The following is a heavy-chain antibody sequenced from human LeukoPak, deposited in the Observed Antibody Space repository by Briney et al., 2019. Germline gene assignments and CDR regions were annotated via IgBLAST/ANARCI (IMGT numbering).Heavy chain of an antibody. V-gene: IGHV4-59*01. J-gene: IGHJ4*02. CDR2: IYYSGST. CDR1: GGSISSYY. D-gene: IGHD5-18*01. CDR3: ARETYSYGYVVDY. Sequence: SETLSLTCAVSGGSISSYYWSWIRQPPGKGLEWIGYIYYSGSTNYNPSLKSRVTISVDTSKNQFSLKLSSVTAADTAVYYCARETYSYGYVVDYWGQGTPVTVSS.